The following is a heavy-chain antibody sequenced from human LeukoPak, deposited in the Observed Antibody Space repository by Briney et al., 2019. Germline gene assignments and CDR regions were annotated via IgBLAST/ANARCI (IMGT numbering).Heavy chain of an antibody. CDR3: AREWRDYCFDY. Sequence: HPGGSLRLSCAASGFTFSSYAMHWVRQAPGKGLEWVAVISYDGSNKYYADSVKGRFTISRDNSKNTLYLQMNSLRAEDTAVYHCAREWRDYCFDYWGQGTLVTVSS. CDR1: GFTFSSYA. J-gene: IGHJ4*02. D-gene: IGHD3/OR15-3a*01. V-gene: IGHV3-30*04. CDR2: ISYDGSNK.